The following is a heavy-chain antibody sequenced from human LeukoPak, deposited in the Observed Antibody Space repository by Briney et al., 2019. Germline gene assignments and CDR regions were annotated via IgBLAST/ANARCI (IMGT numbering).Heavy chain of an antibody. Sequence: ASVTGAYKVSGYTLTQLSIHWVREAPGNGHEWRGDFDPQDGETIYAQKFQGRVTMTEDTSTDTAYMELSSLRSEDTAVYYCATVVVVVPAARWFDHWGQGTLVTVSS. D-gene: IGHD2-2*01. CDR2: FDPQDGET. J-gene: IGHJ5*02. CDR3: ATVVVVVPAARWFDH. V-gene: IGHV1-24*01. CDR1: GYTLTQLS.